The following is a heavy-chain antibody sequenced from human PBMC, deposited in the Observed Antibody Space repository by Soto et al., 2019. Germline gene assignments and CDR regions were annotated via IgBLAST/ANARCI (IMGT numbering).Heavy chain of an antibody. CDR3: ARDLPWSYDFWSGYYYYYGMDV. CDR1: GGTFSSYA. CDR2: IIPIFGTA. D-gene: IGHD3-3*01. Sequence: SVKVSCKASGGTFSSYAISWVRQAPGQGLEWMGGIIPIFGTANYAQKFQGRVTITADESTSTAYMELSSLRSEDTAVYYCARDLPWSYDFWSGYYYYYGMDVWGQGTTVTVSS. J-gene: IGHJ6*02. V-gene: IGHV1-69*13.